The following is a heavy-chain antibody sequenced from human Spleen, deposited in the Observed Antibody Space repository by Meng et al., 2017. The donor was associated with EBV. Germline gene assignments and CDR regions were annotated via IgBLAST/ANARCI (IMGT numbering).Heavy chain of an antibody. D-gene: IGHD6-13*01. V-gene: IGHV3-21*01. CDR1: GFTFNTYN. Sequence: EVPLGESGGGLVRPGGSLRLSCVASGFTFNTYNMNWVRQSPGKGLQWVSSISSSSSYKYYAESVKGRFTISRDNAKNSLYLQINILRAEDTAVYYCTRDSSIAAAYFFDYWGQGTLVTVSS. J-gene: IGHJ4*02. CDR3: TRDSSIAAAYFFDY. CDR2: ISSSSSYK.